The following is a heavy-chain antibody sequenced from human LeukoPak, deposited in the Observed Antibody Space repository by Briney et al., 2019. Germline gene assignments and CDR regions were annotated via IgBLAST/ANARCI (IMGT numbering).Heavy chain of an antibody. J-gene: IGHJ5*02. CDR1: GGSISSGGYY. D-gene: IGHD2-8*01. CDR2: IYYSGST. Sequence: SETLSLTCTVSGGSISSGGYYWGWIRQHPGKGLEWIGYIYYSGSTYYNPSLKSRVTISVDTSKNQFSLKLSSVTAADTAVYYCATSRMLRNWFDPWGQGTLVTVSS. CDR3: ATSRMLRNWFDP. V-gene: IGHV4-31*03.